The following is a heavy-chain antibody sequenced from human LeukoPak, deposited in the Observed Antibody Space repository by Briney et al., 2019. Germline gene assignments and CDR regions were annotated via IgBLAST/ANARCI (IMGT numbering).Heavy chain of an antibody. CDR1: GGSISSSSYY. D-gene: IGHD1-26*01. CDR3: AKDRSPFDY. Sequence: PSETLSLTCTVSGGSISSSSYYWGWIRQPPGKGLEWVSAISGSGGSTYYADSVKGRFTISRDNSKNTLYLQMNSLRAEDTAVYYCAKDRSPFDYWGQGTLVTVSS. J-gene: IGHJ4*02. V-gene: IGHV3-23*01. CDR2: ISGSGGST.